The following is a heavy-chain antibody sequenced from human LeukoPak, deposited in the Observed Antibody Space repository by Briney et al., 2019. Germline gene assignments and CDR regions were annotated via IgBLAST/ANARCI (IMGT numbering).Heavy chain of an antibody. CDR3: VREYHGGYFDF. D-gene: IGHD3-16*01. V-gene: IGHV1-46*03. CDR1: GYIFTSYY. Sequence: GASVKVSCKASGYIFTSYYMHWVRQARGQGLEWLGVVYPSAGTSDPAQRFRARITLSDDTSTSTAYMELRSLKSEDTAIYFCVREYHGGYFDFWGQGTLVTVSS. CDR2: VYPSAGTS. J-gene: IGHJ4*02.